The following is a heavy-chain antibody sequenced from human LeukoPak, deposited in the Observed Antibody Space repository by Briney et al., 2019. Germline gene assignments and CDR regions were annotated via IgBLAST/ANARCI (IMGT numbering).Heavy chain of an antibody. CDR3: ARGSTGPFDY. CDR1: GGSISGYY. CDR2: IYYSGST. D-gene: IGHD2-2*01. J-gene: IGHJ4*02. V-gene: IGHV4-59*01. Sequence: PSETLSLTCTVSGGSISGYYWNWIRQPPGKGLEWIGYIYYSGSTNSNPSLKSRVTISVDTSKNQFSLKLSSVTAADTAVYYCARGSTGPFDYWGQGTLLTVSS.